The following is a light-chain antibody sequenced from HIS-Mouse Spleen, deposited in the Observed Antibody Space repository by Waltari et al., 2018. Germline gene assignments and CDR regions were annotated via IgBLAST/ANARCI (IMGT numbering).Light chain of an antibody. Sequence: DIQMTQSPSSLSASVGDRVTITCQASQDISNYVNWYQQKPGKAPKLLIYDASNLETGVPSRFSGSGSRTYITFTISSLQPEDIATYYYQQYDNLRTFGGGTKVEIK. CDR3: QQYDNLRT. V-gene: IGKV1-33*01. CDR1: QDISNY. CDR2: DAS. J-gene: IGKJ4*01.